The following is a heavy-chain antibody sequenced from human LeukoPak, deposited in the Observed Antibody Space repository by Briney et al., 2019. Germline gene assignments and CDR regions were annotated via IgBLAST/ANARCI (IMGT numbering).Heavy chain of an antibody. D-gene: IGHD4-11*01. J-gene: IGHJ4*02. CDR1: GYTLTELS. Sequence: ASVKVSCKVPGYTLTELSMHWVRQAPGKGLEWMGGFDPEDGETIYAQKFQGRVTMTEDTSTDTAYMELSSLRSEDTAVYYCATDRHDVTTLDYWGQGTLVTVS. CDR2: FDPEDGET. V-gene: IGHV1-24*01. CDR3: ATDRHDVTTLDY.